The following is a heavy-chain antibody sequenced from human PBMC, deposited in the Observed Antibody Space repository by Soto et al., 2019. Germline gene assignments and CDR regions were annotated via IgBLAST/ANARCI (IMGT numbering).Heavy chain of an antibody. CDR1: GGTFSSYT. CDR2: IIPILGIA. D-gene: IGHD6-13*01. J-gene: IGHJ6*02. V-gene: IGHV1-69*08. Sequence: QVQLVQSGAEVKKPGSSVKVSCKASGGTFSSYTISCVRQAPGQGLEWMGRIIPILGIANYAQKFQGRVTITADKSTSTAYMELSSLRSEDTAVYYCARDQAAAVDYYYGMDVWGQGTTVTVSS. CDR3: ARDQAAAVDYYYGMDV.